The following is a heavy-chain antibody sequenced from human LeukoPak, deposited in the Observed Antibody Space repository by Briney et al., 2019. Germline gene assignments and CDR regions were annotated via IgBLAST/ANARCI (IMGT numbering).Heavy chain of an antibody. J-gene: IGHJ5*01. V-gene: IGHV4-31*03. CDR3: ARASGGTGGVTNHFDS. CDR2: IYRSGDT. D-gene: IGHD3-16*01. CDR1: GVSMRSDGYY. Sequence: SETLSLTCTVSGVSMRSDGYYWSWIRQHPGKGLEWIGYIYRSGDTYYNPSLKSRFSLSVDTSENQFSLSLSSVTAADTAMYYCARASGGTGGVTNHFDSWGQGTLVTVSS.